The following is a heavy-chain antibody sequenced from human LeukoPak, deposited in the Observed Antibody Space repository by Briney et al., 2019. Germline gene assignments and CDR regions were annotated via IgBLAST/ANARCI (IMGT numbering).Heavy chain of an antibody. D-gene: IGHD3-10*01. J-gene: IGHJ6*03. CDR2: ISTSGST. CDR3: ARRVGRWFGERAYYYNYMDI. CDR1: CGSISYYY. Sequence: PSETLSITCNVSCGSISYYYWSWIRQPAGKGLEWIGRISTSGSTNYNPSLKSRVTISVDTSKNQFSLRLSSVTAADTAVYYCARRVGRWFGERAYYYNYMDIWGKGTTVTISS. V-gene: IGHV4-4*07.